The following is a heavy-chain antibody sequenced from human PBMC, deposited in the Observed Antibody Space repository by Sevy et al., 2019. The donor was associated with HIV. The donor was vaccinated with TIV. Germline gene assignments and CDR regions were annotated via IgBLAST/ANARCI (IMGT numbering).Heavy chain of an antibody. Sequence: GGSLRLSCAASGFNFINYHMTWVRQAPGKGLEWVSAIDGSGSWTYYADSVKGRFTISRDNSKNMLYLQMNILRAEDTALYYCTNLQWMGVSRWFDSWGQGTLVTVSS. CDR3: TNLQWMGVSRWFDS. V-gene: IGHV3-23*01. CDR1: GFNFINYH. D-gene: IGHD6-19*01. J-gene: IGHJ5*01. CDR2: IDGSGSWT.